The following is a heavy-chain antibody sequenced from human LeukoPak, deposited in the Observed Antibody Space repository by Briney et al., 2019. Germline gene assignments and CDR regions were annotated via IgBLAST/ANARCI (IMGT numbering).Heavy chain of an antibody. CDR2: IYHSGST. D-gene: IGHD1-14*01. V-gene: IGHV4-30-2*01. J-gene: IGHJ5*02. CDR3: ARGEGSENWFDP. CDR1: GGSISSGGYS. Sequence: PSQTLSLTCAVSGGSISSGGYSWSWIRQPPGKGLDWIGYIYHSGSTYYNPSLKSRVTISVDRSKNQFSLKLSSVTAADTAVYYCARGEGSENWFDPWGQGTLVTVSS.